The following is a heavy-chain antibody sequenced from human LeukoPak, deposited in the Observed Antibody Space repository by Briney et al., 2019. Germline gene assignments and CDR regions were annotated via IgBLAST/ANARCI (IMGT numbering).Heavy chain of an antibody. CDR2: IYYSGST. Sequence: SETLSLTCTVSGGSINNSYWTWIRQPPGKGLEWIGHIYYSGSTNYSPSLKSRVTISVDTSKNQFSLKLSSVTAADTAVYYCARLSSFANMAARGRPWSDPWGQGPLVTVSS. CDR3: ARLSSFANMAARGRPWSDP. D-gene: IGHD6-6*01. CDR1: GGSINNSY. V-gene: IGHV4-59*01. J-gene: IGHJ5*02.